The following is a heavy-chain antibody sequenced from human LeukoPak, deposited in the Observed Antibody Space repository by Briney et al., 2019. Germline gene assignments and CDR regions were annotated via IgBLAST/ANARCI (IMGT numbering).Heavy chain of an antibody. CDR2: IGASVSNT. J-gene: IGHJ4*02. CDR3: ARRSGGTCDY. Sequence: GGSLRLSCAASGFSLSNSATDWVRPAPGGGLEWVSTIGASVSNTTYAGSVKGRFTISRDNSKNTLSLQMSSLKVEDRAVYYGARRSGGTCDYWGQGTLVTVSS. CDR1: GFSLSNSA. V-gene: IGHV3-23*01. D-gene: IGHD1-1*01.